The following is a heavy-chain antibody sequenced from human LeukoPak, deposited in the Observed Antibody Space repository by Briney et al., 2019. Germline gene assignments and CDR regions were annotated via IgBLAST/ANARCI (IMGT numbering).Heavy chain of an antibody. CDR3: ARVQWELLYPDY. J-gene: IGHJ4*02. CDR2: ISGSGGST. V-gene: IGHV3-23*01. Sequence: GGSLRPSCAASGFTFSSYAMSWVRQAPGKGLEWVSAISGSGGSTYYADSVKGRFTISRDNSKNTLYLQMNSLRADDTAVYYCARVQWELLYPDYWGQGTLVTVSS. D-gene: IGHD1-26*01. CDR1: GFTFSSYA.